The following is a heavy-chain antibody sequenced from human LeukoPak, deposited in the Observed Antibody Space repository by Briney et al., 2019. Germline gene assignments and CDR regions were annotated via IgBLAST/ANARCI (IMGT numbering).Heavy chain of an antibody. CDR2: INHSGST. J-gene: IGHJ5*02. D-gene: IGHD3-10*01. Sequence: PSETLSLTCAVYGGSFSGYYWSWIRQPPGKGLEWIGEINHSGSTNYNPSLKSRVTISVDTSKNQFSLKLSSVTAADTAVYYCARGTRKLWFVFWFDPWGQGTLVTVSS. CDR1: GGSFSGYY. CDR3: ARGTRKLWFVFWFDP. V-gene: IGHV4-34*01.